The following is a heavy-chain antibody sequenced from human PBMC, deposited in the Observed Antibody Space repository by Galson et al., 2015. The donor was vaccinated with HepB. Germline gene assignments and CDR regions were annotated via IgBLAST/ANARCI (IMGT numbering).Heavy chain of an antibody. J-gene: IGHJ4*02. D-gene: IGHD2-15*01. CDR3: ARGVGPPPGKKYCSGGSCYPNFDY. Sequence: SVKVSCKASGYTFTSYAMHWVRQAPGQRLEWMGWINAGNGNTKYSQKFQGRVTITRDTSASTAYMELSSLRSEDTAVYYCARGVGPPPGKKYCSGGSCYPNFDYWGQGTLVTVSS. V-gene: IGHV1-3*01. CDR2: INAGNGNT. CDR1: GYTFTSYA.